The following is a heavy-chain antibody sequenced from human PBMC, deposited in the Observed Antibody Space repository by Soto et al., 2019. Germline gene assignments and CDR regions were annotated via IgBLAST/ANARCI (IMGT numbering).Heavy chain of an antibody. CDR3: ARNDYGDYNDAFDI. V-gene: IGHV4-31*03. CDR2: IYYSGST. D-gene: IGHD4-17*01. CDR1: GGSISSGGYY. Sequence: SETLSLTCTVSGGSISSGGYYWSWIRQDKGKGLGWIGYIYYSGSTYYNPSLKSRVTIPVDTSKNQFSLKLSSVTAADTAVYYCARNDYGDYNDAFDIWGQGTMVTVSS. J-gene: IGHJ3*02.